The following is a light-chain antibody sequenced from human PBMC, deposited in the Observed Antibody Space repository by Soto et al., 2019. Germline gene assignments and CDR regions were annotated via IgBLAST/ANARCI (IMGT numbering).Light chain of an antibody. V-gene: IGLV2-14*01. Sequence: QSVLAQPASVSGSPGQSITISCTGTSSDVGGYNYVSWYQHHPGKAPKLIIYEVSYRPSGVSNRFSGSKSGNTASLTISGLQPEDEADYHCSSYTSRSTLVFGGGTQLTVL. CDR1: SSDVGGYNY. CDR2: EVS. CDR3: SSYTSRSTLV. J-gene: IGLJ3*02.